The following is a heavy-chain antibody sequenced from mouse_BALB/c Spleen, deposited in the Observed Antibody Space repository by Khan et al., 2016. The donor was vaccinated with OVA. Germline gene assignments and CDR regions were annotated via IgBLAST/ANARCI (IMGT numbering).Heavy chain of an antibody. D-gene: IGHD2-4*01. Sequence: QVQLKESGPGLVAPSQSLSITCTVSGFSLSHYGVHWVRQPPGKGLEWLGVIWTGGITNYNSALMSRLSISKDNSKSQVFLKMNRLQTDDTAIYYCARSYDYDVGGFTYWGQGTLVTVSA. J-gene: IGHJ3*01. CDR2: IWTGGIT. V-gene: IGHV2-9*02. CDR3: ARSYDYDVGGFTY. CDR1: GFSLSHYG.